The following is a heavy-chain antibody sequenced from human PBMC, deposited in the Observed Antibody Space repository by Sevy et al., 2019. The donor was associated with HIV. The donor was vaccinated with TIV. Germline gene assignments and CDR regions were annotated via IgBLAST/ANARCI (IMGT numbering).Heavy chain of an antibody. J-gene: IGHJ5*02. CDR3: AKGGIWSPPTWFDP. V-gene: IGHV3-23*01. CDR1: GFTFSSFA. D-gene: IGHD3-3*01. Sequence: GGSLRLSCAASGFTFSSFAMSWVRQAPGKGLEWVSAIIGSGGSTNYADSVKGRFTISRDNSKNTLYLQMNSLRGEDTDVYYCAKGGIWSPPTWFDPWGQGTLVTVSS. CDR2: IIGSGGST.